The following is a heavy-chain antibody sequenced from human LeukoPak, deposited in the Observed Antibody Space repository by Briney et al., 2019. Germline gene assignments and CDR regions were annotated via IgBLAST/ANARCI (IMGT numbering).Heavy chain of an antibody. CDR3: ARHFTSGSYSPAGY. V-gene: IGHV4-39*01. Sequence: SETLSLTCTVSGGSISSSSYYWGWIRQPPGKGLEWIGRIYYSGSTYYNPSLKSRVTISVDTSKNQFSLKLSSVTAADTAVYYCARHFTSGSYSPAGYWGQGTLVTVSS. CDR1: GGSISSSSYY. J-gene: IGHJ4*02. D-gene: IGHD1-26*01. CDR2: IYYSGST.